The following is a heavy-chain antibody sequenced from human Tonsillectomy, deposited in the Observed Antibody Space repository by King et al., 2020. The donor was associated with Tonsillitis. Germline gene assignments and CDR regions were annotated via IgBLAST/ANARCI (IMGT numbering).Heavy chain of an antibody. CDR1: GFTVSSNY. CDR3: ARGSYASGYDAFDI. V-gene: IGHV3-66*01. D-gene: IGHD3-10*01. J-gene: IGHJ3*02. CDR2: IYSGGST. Sequence: QLVQSGGGLVQPGGSLRLSCAASGFTVSSNYMNWVRQAPGKGLEWVSVIYSGGSTYYADSVRGRFTISRDNSKNTLSLQMNSLRTEDTAVYYCARGSYASGYDAFDIWGQGTMVTVSS.